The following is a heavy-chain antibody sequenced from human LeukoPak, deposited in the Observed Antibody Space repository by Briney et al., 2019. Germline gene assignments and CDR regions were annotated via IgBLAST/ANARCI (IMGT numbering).Heavy chain of an antibody. J-gene: IGHJ5*02. V-gene: IGHV3-11*04. CDR1: GFIFSDYH. CDR3: ARGPLVVPAARYWFDP. Sequence: AGGSLRLSCAASGFIFSDYHMTWIRQAPGKGLEWVSYISSSGRAIYYADSVKGRFTISRDSAKSSLYLQMNSLRAEDTAVYYCARGPLVVPAARYWFDPWGQGTLVTVSS. CDR2: ISSSGRAI. D-gene: IGHD2-2*01.